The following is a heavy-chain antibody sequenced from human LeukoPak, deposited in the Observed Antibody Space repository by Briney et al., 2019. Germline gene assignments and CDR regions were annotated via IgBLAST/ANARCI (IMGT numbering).Heavy chain of an antibody. CDR1: GFTFSSYG. Sequence: GGSLRLSCAASGFTFSSYGMHWVRQAPGKGREGVAFIRYDGSNKYYADSVKAPFTISRDNSKNTLYLQMNSLRAEDTAVYYRAKDPRGYSYGPGAFDIWGQGTMVTVPS. J-gene: IGHJ3*02. CDR3: AKDPRGYSYGPGAFDI. V-gene: IGHV3-30*02. D-gene: IGHD5-18*01. CDR2: IRYDGSNK.